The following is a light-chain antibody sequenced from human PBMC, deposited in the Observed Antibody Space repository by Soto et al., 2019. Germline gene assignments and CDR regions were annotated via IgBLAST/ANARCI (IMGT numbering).Light chain of an antibody. CDR1: QSVSSN. CDR3: QQYGSSPLT. V-gene: IGKV3-20*01. Sequence: EIGMTQSPATLSVSPGERATLSCRANQSVSSNLAWYQQKPGQAPRLLISGASTRATGIPDRFSGSGSGTDFTLTISRLEPEDFAVYYCQQYGSSPLTFGGGTKVDI. CDR2: GAS. J-gene: IGKJ4*01.